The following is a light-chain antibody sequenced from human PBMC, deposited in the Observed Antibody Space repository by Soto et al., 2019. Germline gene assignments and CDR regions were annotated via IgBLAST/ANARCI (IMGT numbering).Light chain of an antibody. CDR1: QDISSY. J-gene: IGKJ2*01. CDR2: SAS. V-gene: IGKV1-9*01. CDR3: QQSSNIPYT. Sequence: DIQLTQSPSFLSASVGDRVTITCRASQDISSYLAWYQQRPGKVPRFLTHSASTLQSGVPSRFSATGSGTTFTLTISSLQPEDFATYYCQQSSNIPYTFGQGTKLEIK.